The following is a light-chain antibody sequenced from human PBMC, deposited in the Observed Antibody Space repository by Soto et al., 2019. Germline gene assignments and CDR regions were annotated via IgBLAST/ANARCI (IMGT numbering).Light chain of an antibody. CDR2: DAS. CDR3: QQYGGSPRT. CDR1: QSISNNY. Sequence: EIVLTQSPGTLSLSPGERATLSCRASQSISNNYLAWYQQTPGQAPRLLIYDASNRAAGIQDRFSGSGSGTDFTLTISRLEPEDFGVYHCQQYGGSPRTFGQGTKVEIK. V-gene: IGKV3-20*01. J-gene: IGKJ1*01.